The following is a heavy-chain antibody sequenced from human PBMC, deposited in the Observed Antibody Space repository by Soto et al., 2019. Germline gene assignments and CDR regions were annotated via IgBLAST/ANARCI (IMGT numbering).Heavy chain of an antibody. J-gene: IGHJ4*02. D-gene: IGHD5-12*01. V-gene: IGHV4-30-2*01. Sequence: QLQLQESGSGLVKPSQTLSLTCAVSGGSISSGGYSWSWIRHPPGKGLEWIGYIYHSGSTYYNPSLKSRVTISVERSKNQFCLKLSSVSAADTAVYYCAAGGGLPRYYWGQGTLVTVSS. CDR3: AAGGGLPRYY. CDR2: IYHSGST. CDR1: GGSISSGGYS.